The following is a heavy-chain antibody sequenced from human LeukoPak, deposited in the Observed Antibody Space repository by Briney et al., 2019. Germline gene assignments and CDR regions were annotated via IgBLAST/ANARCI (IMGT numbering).Heavy chain of an antibody. Sequence: QSGGSLRLSCAASGFTFSSHWIHWVRHVPGKGLMWVSRIDSDGSSTRYADSVKGRFTISRDNAKNTLYLQMNSLRAEDTAVYYCAGFKPGSSPYWGQGTLVTVSS. CDR3: AGFKPGSSPY. CDR2: IDSDGSST. D-gene: IGHD1-14*01. J-gene: IGHJ4*02. V-gene: IGHV3-74*01. CDR1: GFTFSSHW.